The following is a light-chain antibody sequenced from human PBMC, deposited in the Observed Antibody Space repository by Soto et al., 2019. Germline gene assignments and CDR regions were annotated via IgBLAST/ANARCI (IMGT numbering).Light chain of an antibody. V-gene: IGKV1-5*01. J-gene: IGKJ1*01. CDR3: QHYSTGWA. CDR1: QSISSW. CDR2: DAS. Sequence: DIQMTQSPSTLSASVGDRVTITCRASQSISSWLAWYQQKPGKAPKLLIYDASSLESGVPSRFSGSGSGTEFTLTISSLQPDDFATYYCQHYSTGWAFGQGTKVDMK.